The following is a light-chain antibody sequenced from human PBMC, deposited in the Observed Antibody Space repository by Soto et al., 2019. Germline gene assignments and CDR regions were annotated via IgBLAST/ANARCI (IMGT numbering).Light chain of an antibody. CDR2: ADD. V-gene: IGLV2-23*01. CDR3: CSYAGTRTYV. CDR1: SSDVGSYKL. Sequence: QSVLTQPASVSGSPGQSITISCTGTSSDVGSYKLVSWYQQHPGKAPKLMIYADDKRPPGVSNRFSGSKSSNTASLTISGLQAEDEADYYCCSYAGTRTYVFGTGTKVTV. J-gene: IGLJ1*01.